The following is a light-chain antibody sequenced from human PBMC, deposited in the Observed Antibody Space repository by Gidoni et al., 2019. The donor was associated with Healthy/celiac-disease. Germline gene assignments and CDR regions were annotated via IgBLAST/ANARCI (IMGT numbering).Light chain of an antibody. V-gene: IGLV3-1*01. CDR3: QAWDSSTAV. CDR2: QES. CDR1: KLGDKY. J-gene: IGLJ2*01. Sequence: SYELTQPPSVSVSPGQTASITYSGDKLGDKYACWYQQKPGQSPVLVIYQESKRPSGIPERFSGSNSGNTATLTISGTQAMDEADYYCQAWDSSTAVFGGGTKLTVL.